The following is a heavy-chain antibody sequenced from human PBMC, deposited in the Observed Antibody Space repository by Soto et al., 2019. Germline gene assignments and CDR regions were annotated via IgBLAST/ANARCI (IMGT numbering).Heavy chain of an antibody. J-gene: IGHJ4*02. Sequence: GVWQRLSCAASGFTFSSYAMHWVRQAPGKGLEWVAVISYDGSNKYYADPVKGRFTISRDNSKNSLYLQMNSLRAEDTAVYYCAGGPSRLTRFDYWSQATMVT. CDR2: ISYDGSNK. V-gene: IGHV3-30-3*01. CDR1: GFTFSSYA. D-gene: IGHD2-2*01. CDR3: AGGPSRLTRFDY.